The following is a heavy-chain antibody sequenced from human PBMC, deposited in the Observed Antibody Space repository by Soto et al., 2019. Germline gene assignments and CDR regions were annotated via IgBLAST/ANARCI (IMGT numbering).Heavy chain of an antibody. CDR1: GFTFSTFG. V-gene: IGHV3-23*01. CDR3: AKGRKDDGGSFTFVDY. J-gene: IGHJ4*02. CDR2: ISIGGGSK. Sequence: EVQLLESGGGLVQPGGSLRLSCAASGFTFSTFGMSWVRQAPGKGLEWVSAISIGGGSKSYADSVKGRFTISRDNSKNTLYLGMDSLRAEDTAVYDCAKGRKDDGGSFTFVDYWGQGSLVTVSS. D-gene: IGHD2-15*01.